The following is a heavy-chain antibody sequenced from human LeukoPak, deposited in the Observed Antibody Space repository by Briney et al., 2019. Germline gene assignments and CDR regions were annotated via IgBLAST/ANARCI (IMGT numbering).Heavy chain of an antibody. CDR3: AKALGYCSSTSCYQSWFDP. J-gene: IGHJ5*02. D-gene: IGHD2-2*01. Sequence: GGSLRLSCAASGFTFSSYAMSWVRRAPGKGLEWVSAISGSGGSTYYADSVKGRCTISRDNSKNTLYLQMNSLRAEDTAVYYCAKALGYCSSTSCYQSWFDPWGQGTLVTVSS. CDR1: GFTFSSYA. V-gene: IGHV3-23*01. CDR2: ISGSGGST.